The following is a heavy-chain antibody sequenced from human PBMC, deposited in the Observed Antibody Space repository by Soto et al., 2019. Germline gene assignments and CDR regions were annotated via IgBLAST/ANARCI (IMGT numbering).Heavy chain of an antibody. D-gene: IGHD6-25*01. CDR3: ARAIGADFFDY. J-gene: IGHJ4*02. CDR2: ISDSGVNT. Sequence: GSLRLSCTASGFTFSNYAMSWVRQAPGMGLEWVSTISDSGVNTFFGDSMKDRFTISRDNSKSTVYLQLNTVRAEDTAIYYCARAIGADFFDYWGQGTMVTVYS. CDR1: GFTFSNYA. V-gene: IGHV3-23*01.